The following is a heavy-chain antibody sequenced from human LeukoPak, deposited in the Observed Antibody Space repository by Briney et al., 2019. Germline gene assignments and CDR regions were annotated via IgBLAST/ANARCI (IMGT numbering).Heavy chain of an antibody. D-gene: IGHD4-17*01. Sequence: ASVKVSCKASGYTFTSYYMHWVRQAPGQGLEWMGIINPSGGSTSYAQKFQGRVTMIRDTSTSTVYMELSSLRSEDTAVYYCARDYPVAVYGMDVWGQGTTVTVSS. J-gene: IGHJ6*02. CDR1: GYTFTSYY. CDR2: INPSGGST. V-gene: IGHV1-46*01. CDR3: ARDYPVAVYGMDV.